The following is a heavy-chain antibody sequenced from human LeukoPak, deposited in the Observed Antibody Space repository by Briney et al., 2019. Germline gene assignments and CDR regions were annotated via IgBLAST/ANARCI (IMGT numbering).Heavy chain of an antibody. CDR2: IYSGGGT. D-gene: IGHD3-22*01. CDR1: GFTVSGNY. CDR3: AKQGDSSGPRAFGI. J-gene: IGHJ3*02. V-gene: IGHV3-66*02. Sequence: GGSLRLSCAPSGFTVSGNYMSWVRQAPGKGLEWVSLIYSGGGTYYADSVKGRFTISRDNSKNTLYLQMNSLRAEDTAVYYCAKQGDSSGPRAFGIWGQGTMVTVSS.